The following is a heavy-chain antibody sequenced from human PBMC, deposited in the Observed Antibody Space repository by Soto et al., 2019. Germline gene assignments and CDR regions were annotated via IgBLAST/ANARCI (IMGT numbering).Heavy chain of an antibody. D-gene: IGHD2-15*01. V-gene: IGHV3-23*01. J-gene: IGHJ4*02. Sequence: EVQLLESGGGLVQPGGSLRLSCSASGFTFSSNAMSWVRQAPGKGLDWVSAIGDSGDTTYYADSVKGRFTISRDSSKNTLYLQMNSLPAEDTAVYFCARVPLMVTNPQGVHFDYWGQGTLVTVSA. CDR1: GFTFSSNA. CDR2: IGDSGDTT. CDR3: ARVPLMVTNPQGVHFDY.